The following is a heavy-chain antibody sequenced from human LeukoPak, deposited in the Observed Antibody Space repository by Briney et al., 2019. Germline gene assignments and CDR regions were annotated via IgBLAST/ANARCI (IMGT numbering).Heavy chain of an antibody. Sequence: SVKVSCKASGGTFSSYAISWVRQAPGQGLEWVGGIIPIFGTANYAQKFQGRVTITADESTSTAYMELSSLRSEDTAVYYCAAGEWNYNFDYWGQGTLVTVSS. CDR3: AAGEWNYNFDY. D-gene: IGHD1-7*01. V-gene: IGHV1-69*01. J-gene: IGHJ4*02. CDR2: IIPIFGTA. CDR1: GGTFSSYA.